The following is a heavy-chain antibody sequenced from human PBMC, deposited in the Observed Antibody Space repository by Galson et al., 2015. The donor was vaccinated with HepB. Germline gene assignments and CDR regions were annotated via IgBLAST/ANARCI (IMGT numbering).Heavy chain of an antibody. J-gene: IGHJ2*01. Sequence: SLRLSCAASGFTFNNHDLHWVRQTAGKGLEWVSGIGTGGGPNYPDAVKGRFTISRENAQNSVFLQMNSLRDGDTAVYYCARESGTPGNWYFDLWGRGTVVIVSS. CDR1: GFTFNNHD. V-gene: IGHV3-13*05. CDR3: ARESGTPGNWYFDL. D-gene: IGHD1-1*01. CDR2: IGTGGGP.